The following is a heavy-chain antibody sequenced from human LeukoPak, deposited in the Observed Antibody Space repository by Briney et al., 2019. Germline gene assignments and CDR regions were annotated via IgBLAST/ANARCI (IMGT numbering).Heavy chain of an antibody. Sequence: SETLSLTCAVYGGSFSGYYWSWIRQPPGKGLEWIGEINHSGSTNYNPSLKSRVTISVDTSKNQFSLKLSSVTAADTAVYYCARGGGYGSGLAYWGQGTLVTVSS. CDR2: INHSGST. D-gene: IGHD5-12*01. V-gene: IGHV4-34*01. J-gene: IGHJ4*02. CDR3: ARGGGYGSGLAY. CDR1: GGSFSGYY.